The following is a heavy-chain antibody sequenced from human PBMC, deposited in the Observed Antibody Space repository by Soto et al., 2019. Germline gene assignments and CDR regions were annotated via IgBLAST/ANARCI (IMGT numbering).Heavy chain of an antibody. CDR3: ARGRSSMVRGVHFDY. CDR2: IIPIFGTA. V-gene: IGHV1-69*13. Sequence: ASVKVSCNAYGGTVSSYAISEVRQAPGQGLEWMGGIIPIFGTANYAQKFQGRVTITADESTSTAYMELSSLRSEDTAVYYCARGRSSMVRGVHFDYWGQGTLVTVSS. CDR1: GGTVSSYA. J-gene: IGHJ4*02. D-gene: IGHD3-10*01.